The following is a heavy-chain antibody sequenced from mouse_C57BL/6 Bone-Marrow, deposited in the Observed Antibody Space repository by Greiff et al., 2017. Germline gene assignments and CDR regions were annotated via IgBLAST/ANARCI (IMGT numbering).Heavy chain of an antibody. D-gene: IGHD1-1*01. Sequence: VQLQQPGAELVMPGASVKLSCKASGYTFTSYWMHWVKQRPGQGLEWIGEIDPSDSYTNYNQKFKGKSTLTVDKSSSTAYMQLSSLTSADSAVYYCAREGFTTVPSYWYFDVWGTGTTVTVSS. J-gene: IGHJ1*03. CDR2: IDPSDSYT. CDR3: AREGFTTVPSYWYFDV. CDR1: GYTFTSYW. V-gene: IGHV1-69*01.